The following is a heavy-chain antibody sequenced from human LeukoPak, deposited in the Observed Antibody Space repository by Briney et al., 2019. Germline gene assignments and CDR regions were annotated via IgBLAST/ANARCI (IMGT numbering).Heavy chain of an antibody. V-gene: IGHV4-34*01. D-gene: IGHD1-14*01. Sequence: SETLSLTCAVYGGSFSGYYWSWIRQPPGKGLEWNGEINHSGSTNYNPSLKSRVTISVDTSKNQFSLKLSSVTAADTAVYYCARGLGLTSPLDYWSQGTLVTVSS. CDR3: ARGLGLTSPLDY. CDR1: GGSFSGYY. J-gene: IGHJ4*02. CDR2: INHSGST.